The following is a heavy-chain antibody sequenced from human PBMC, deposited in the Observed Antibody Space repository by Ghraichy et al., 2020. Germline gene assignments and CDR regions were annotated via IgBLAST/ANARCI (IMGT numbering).Heavy chain of an antibody. Sequence: GSLRLSCAASGFTFSNAWMSWVRQAPGKGLEWVGRIKSKTDGGTTDYAAPVKGRFTISRDDSKNTLYLQMNSLKTEDTAVYYCTTFDWIETLRGFDYWGQGTLVTVSS. CDR2: IKSKTDGGTT. V-gene: IGHV3-15*01. D-gene: IGHD3-9*01. CDR1: GFTFSNAW. J-gene: IGHJ4*02. CDR3: TTFDWIETLRGFDY.